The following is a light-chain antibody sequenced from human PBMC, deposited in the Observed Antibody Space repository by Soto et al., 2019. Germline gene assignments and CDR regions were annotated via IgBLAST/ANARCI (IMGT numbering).Light chain of an antibody. CDR1: SSDVGGYNY. Sequence: QSALTQPPSASGSPGQSVAISCTGTSSDVGGYNYVSWYQHHPGKAPQLMIYEVNKRTSGVPDRFSGSKSGNTASLTVSGLQAEDEADYYCSSHAGSKNIVFGGGTKLTVL. CDR2: EVN. V-gene: IGLV2-8*01. CDR3: SSHAGSKNIV. J-gene: IGLJ2*01.